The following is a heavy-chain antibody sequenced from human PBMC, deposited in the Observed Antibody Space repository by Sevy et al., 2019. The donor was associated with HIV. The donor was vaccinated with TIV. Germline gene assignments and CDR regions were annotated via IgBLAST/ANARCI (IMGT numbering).Heavy chain of an antibody. Sequence: GGSLRLSCTASGFTFSNYEMNWVRQAPGNGLEWVSYITNSGSTIYYSDSVRGRFTVSRDNAKNSLYLQMNSLRAEDTAVYYCARDLPPSATTVAHFDYWGPGTLVTVSS. CDR2: ITNSGSTI. CDR1: GFTFSNYE. CDR3: ARDLPPSATTVAHFDY. D-gene: IGHD4-17*01. V-gene: IGHV3-48*03. J-gene: IGHJ4*02.